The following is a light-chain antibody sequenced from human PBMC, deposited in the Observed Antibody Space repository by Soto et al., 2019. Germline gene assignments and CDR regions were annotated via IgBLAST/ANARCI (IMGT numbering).Light chain of an antibody. J-gene: IGKJ4*01. CDR1: QSIGKY. CDR2: SAS. Sequence: DTELSRPPSSRSPSLENTFTITSRTSQSIGKYLNWYQQKPGIARKLLVHSASTLQSGVPSRFSGSGSGSDFTLTITSLQPEDRATYFCQQSYSTGLTFGGGTKVDIK. CDR3: QQSYSTGLT. V-gene: IGKV1-39*01.